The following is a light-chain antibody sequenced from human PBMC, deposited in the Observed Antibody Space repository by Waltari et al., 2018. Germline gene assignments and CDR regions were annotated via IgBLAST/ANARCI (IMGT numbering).Light chain of an antibody. CDR1: SSDVGRYQF. CDR2: DFS. CDR3: SSYTSSSPYV. Sequence: QSALTQPASVPGSPGQSITISCTGTSSDVGRYQFVSWYQQHPGKAPKPMIYDFSNRPSGVSNRFSGSKSGNTASLTISGLQAEDEADYYCSSYTSSSPYVFGTGTKVTVL. V-gene: IGLV2-14*03. J-gene: IGLJ1*01.